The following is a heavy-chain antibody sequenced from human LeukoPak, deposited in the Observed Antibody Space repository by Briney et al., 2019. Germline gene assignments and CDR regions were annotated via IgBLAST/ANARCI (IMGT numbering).Heavy chain of an antibody. CDR1: GFTFSSNA. CDR2: ISDDGSNA. CDR3: AWDCSDVSGHSRGWDY. D-gene: IGHD3-22*01. Sequence: PGGSLRLSCAASGFTFSSNAVDWVRQAPGKGLEWVARISDDGSNAYYADSVKGRFTISRDNSQKTLYLQMNSLTTEDTGVYYCAWDCSDVSGHSRGWDYWGQGTLVTVSS. V-gene: IGHV3-30*04. J-gene: IGHJ4*02.